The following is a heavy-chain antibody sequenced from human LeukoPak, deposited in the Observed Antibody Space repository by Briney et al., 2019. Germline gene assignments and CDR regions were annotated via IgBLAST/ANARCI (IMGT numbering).Heavy chain of an antibody. CDR3: ARWSDAFDI. V-gene: IGHV3-30*04. CDR2: ISYDGSNK. J-gene: IGHJ3*02. D-gene: IGHD3-3*01. CDR1: GFTFSSYA. Sequence: GGSLRLSCAASGFTFSSYAMHWVRQAPGKGLEWVAVISYDGSNKYYADSVKGRFTISRDNSKNTLCLQMNSLRAEDTAVYYCARWSDAFDIWGQGTMVTVSS.